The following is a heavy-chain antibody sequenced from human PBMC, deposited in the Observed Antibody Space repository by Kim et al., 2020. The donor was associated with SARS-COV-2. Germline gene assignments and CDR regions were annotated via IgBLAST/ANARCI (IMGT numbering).Heavy chain of an antibody. Sequence: SETLSLTCTVSGGSVSSVRYYWSWIRQSPGKGLEWIGNIYYSGRTDYNPSLKSRVTLSGDTSKNQLSLKLSSVTAADTAVYYCARGAYFGSWSYNGLDV. J-gene: IGHJ6*01. CDR3: ARGAYFGSWSYNGLDV. CDR1: GGSVSSVRYY. D-gene: IGHD3-10*01. V-gene: IGHV4-61*01. CDR2: IYYSGRT.